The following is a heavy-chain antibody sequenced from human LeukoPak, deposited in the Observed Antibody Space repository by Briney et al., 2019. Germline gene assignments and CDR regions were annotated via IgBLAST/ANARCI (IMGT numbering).Heavy chain of an antibody. V-gene: IGHV3-33*08. CDR1: GFTFSNAW. J-gene: IGHJ4*02. CDR3: ARGFRYYLDY. Sequence: GGSLRLSCAASGFTFSNAWMSWVRQAPGKGLEWVAVIWYDGSNKYYADSVKGQFTISRDNSKNTLYLQMNSLRAEDTAVYYCARGFRYYLDYWGQGTLVTVSS. CDR2: IWYDGSNK.